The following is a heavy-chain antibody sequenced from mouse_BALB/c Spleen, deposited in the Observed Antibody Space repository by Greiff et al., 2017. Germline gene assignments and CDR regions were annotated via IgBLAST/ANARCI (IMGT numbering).Heavy chain of an antibody. D-gene: IGHD2-10*02. CDR1: GYSITSGYY. CDR2: ISYDGSN. V-gene: IGHV3-6*02. CDR3: ARDGLYGNYWGFDY. J-gene: IGHJ2*01. Sequence: DVKLQESGPGLVKPSQSLSLTCSVTGYSITSGYYWNWIRQFPGNKLEWMGYISYDGSNNYNPSLKNRISITRDTSKNQFFLKLNSVTTEDTATYYCARDGLYGNYWGFDYWGQGTTLTVSS.